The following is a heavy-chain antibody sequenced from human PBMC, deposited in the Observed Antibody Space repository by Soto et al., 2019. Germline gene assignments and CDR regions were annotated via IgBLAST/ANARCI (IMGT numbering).Heavy chain of an antibody. D-gene: IGHD3-22*01. J-gene: IGHJ4*02. CDR3: AKSQKRITMIVVVSLKFDY. CDR2: ISGSGGST. CDR1: GFTFSSYA. Sequence: EVQLLESGGGLVQPGGSLRLSCAASGFTFSSYAMSWVRQAPGKGLEWVSAISGSGGSTYYADSVKGRFTISRDNSKNTLYLQMNSMRAEDTAVYYCAKSQKRITMIVVVSLKFDYWGQGTLVTVSS. V-gene: IGHV3-23*01.